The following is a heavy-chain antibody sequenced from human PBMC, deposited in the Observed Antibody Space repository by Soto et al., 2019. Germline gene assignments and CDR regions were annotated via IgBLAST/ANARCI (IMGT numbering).Heavy chain of an antibody. J-gene: IGHJ5*02. CDR2: INHSGST. D-gene: IGHD3-10*01. CDR1: GGSFSGYY. Sequence: KTSETLSLTCAVYGGSFSGYYWSWIRQPPGKGLEWIGEINHSGSTNYNPSLKSRVTISVDTSKNQFSLKLSSVTAADTAVYYCARGLLARRYYYGSGSYYTGWFDPWGQGTLVTVPQ. CDR3: ARGLLARRYYYGSGSYYTGWFDP. V-gene: IGHV4-34*01.